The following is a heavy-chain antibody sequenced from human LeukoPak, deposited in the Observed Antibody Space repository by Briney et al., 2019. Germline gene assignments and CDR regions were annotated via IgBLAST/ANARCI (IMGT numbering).Heavy chain of an antibody. CDR3: ARGHRRGYSYGYVY. Sequence: ASVKVSFKASGYTFTGYYMHWVRQAPAQGLEWMGWINHNSGGANYAQKFQGRVTMTRDTSISTAYMELSRLRSDDTAVYYCARGHRRGYSYGYVYWGQGTLVTVSS. D-gene: IGHD5-18*01. CDR1: GYTFTGYY. V-gene: IGHV1-2*02. CDR2: INHNSGGA. J-gene: IGHJ4*02.